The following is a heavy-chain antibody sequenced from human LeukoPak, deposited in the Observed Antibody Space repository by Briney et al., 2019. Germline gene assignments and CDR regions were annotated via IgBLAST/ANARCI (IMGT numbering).Heavy chain of an antibody. CDR2: IKSKTDGGTT. Sequence: GGSLRLSCAASGFTFSNAWMSWVRQAPGKGLEWVGRIKSKTDGGTTDYAAPVKGRFTVSRDDSKNALYLQMNSLRAEDTAVYYCAKPRRHPSSWYENGMDVWGQGTTVTVSS. V-gene: IGHV3-15*05. CDR3: AKPRRHPSSWYENGMDV. J-gene: IGHJ6*02. D-gene: IGHD6-13*01. CDR1: GFTFSNAW.